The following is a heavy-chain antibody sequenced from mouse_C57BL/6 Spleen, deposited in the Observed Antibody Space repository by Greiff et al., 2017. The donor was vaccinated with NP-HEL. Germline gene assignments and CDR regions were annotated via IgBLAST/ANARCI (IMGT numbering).Heavy chain of an antibody. CDR1: GFTFSDYG. V-gene: IGHV5-17*01. CDR2: ISSGSSTI. CDR3: AMAGTGKGFDY. J-gene: IGHJ2*01. D-gene: IGHD4-1*01. Sequence: EVKLVESGGGLVKPGGSLKLSCAASGFTFSDYGMHWVRQAPEKGLEWVAYISSGSSTIYYADTVKGRFTISRDNAKNTLFLQMTSLRSENTAMYYCAMAGTGKGFDYWGQGTTLTVSS.